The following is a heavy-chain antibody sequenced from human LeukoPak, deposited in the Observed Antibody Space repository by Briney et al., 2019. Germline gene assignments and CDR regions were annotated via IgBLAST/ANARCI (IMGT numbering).Heavy chain of an antibody. CDR1: GFNFRNYA. CDR3: AKYAVREIFFGDY. V-gene: IGHV3-23*01. CDR2: ISAGATRT. Sequence: GGSLRLSCAASGFNFRNYAMAWVRQAPGKGLEWVSGISAGATRTYYAASVRGRFTISRDNSQNTLYLHMNSLRAEDTAVYYCAKYAVREIFFGDYWGQGTLVAVSS. D-gene: IGHD3-3*01. J-gene: IGHJ4*02.